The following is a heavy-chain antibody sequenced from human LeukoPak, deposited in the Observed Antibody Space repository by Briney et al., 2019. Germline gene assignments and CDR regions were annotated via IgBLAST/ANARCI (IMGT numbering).Heavy chain of an antibody. CDR3: ARPGLYSTSRGYYFDY. CDR2: IIPIFGTA. V-gene: IGHV1-69*06. D-gene: IGHD6-6*01. J-gene: IGHJ4*02. CDR1: GGTFSSYA. Sequence: SVKVYCKASGGTFSSYAISWVRQAHGQGLEWMGGIIPIFGTANYAQKFQGRVTITADKSTSTAYMELSSLRSEDTAVYYCARPGLYSTSRGYYFDYWGQGTLVTVSS.